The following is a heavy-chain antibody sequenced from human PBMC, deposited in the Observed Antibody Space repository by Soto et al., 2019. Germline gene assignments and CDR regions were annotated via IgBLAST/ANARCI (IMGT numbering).Heavy chain of an antibody. D-gene: IGHD6-13*01. CDR3: ARVGAAALGYFDY. J-gene: IGHJ4*02. Sequence: ASVKVSCKASGYTFTGYYMHWARHAPGQGLEWMGWINTNSGGTNYAQKFQSRGTITRDTSISTAYMELSRLRSDDKAVYYCARVGAAALGYFDYWGQGTLVTVSS. CDR1: GYTFTGYY. CDR2: INTNSGGT. V-gene: IGHV1-2*02.